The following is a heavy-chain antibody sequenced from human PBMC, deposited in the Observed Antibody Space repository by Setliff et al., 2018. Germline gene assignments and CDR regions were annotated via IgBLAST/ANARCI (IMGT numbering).Heavy chain of an antibody. CDR1: GGSISPYF. CDR2: IYHNGNT. D-gene: IGHD4-17*01. Sequence: SETLSLTCTVSGGSISPYFWSWIRQPPGKGLEWIGYIYHNGNTNFNPSLKTRVTMSVDPSKNQLSLKLDSLTAADTAVYFCARLPRTVTHFDYWGQGALVTVSS. CDR3: ARLPRTVTHFDY. V-gene: IGHV4-59*01. J-gene: IGHJ4*02.